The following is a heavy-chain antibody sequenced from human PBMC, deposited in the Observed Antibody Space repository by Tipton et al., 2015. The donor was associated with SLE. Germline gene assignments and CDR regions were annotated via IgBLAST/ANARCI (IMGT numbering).Heavy chain of an antibody. CDR2: ISASGLTI. CDR1: GFTLSDYY. CDR3: AKDTREDILIGYMGDY. Sequence: GSLRLSCAGSGFTLSDYYMSWVRQAPGKGPEWVSYISASGLTIYYADSVKGRFTISRDNAKNSLYLQMNSLRIEDTAVYYCAKDTREDILIGYMGDYWGQGTRVTVSS. J-gene: IGHJ4*02. V-gene: IGHV3-11*01. D-gene: IGHD3-9*01.